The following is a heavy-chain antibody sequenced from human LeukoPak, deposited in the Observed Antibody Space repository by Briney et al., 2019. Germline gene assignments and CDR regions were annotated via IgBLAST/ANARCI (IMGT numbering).Heavy chain of an antibody. D-gene: IGHD1-26*01. V-gene: IGHV3-7*01. J-gene: IGHJ4*02. CDR2: IKQDGSEK. CDR3: ARDGRRVGATCDY. CDR1: GFTFSSYW. Sequence: PGGSLRLSRAASGFTFSSYWMSWVRQAPGKGLEWVANIKQDGSEKYYVDSVKGRFTISRDNAKNSLYLQMNSLRAEDTAVYYCARDGRRVGATCDYWGQGTLVTVSS.